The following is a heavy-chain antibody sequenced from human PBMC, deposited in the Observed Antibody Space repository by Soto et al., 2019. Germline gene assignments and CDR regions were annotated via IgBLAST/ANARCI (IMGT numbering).Heavy chain of an antibody. CDR3: AAGELYYYDSSGYLAMDV. CDR2: IVVGSGNT. CDR1: GFTFTSSA. J-gene: IGHJ6*02. D-gene: IGHD3-22*01. Sequence: ASVKVSCKASGFTFTSSAVQWVRQARGQRLEWIGWIVVGSGNTNYAQKFQEGVTITREMSTSTAYMELSSLRSEDTAVYYCAAGELYYYDSSGYLAMDVWGQGTTVTVSS. V-gene: IGHV1-58*01.